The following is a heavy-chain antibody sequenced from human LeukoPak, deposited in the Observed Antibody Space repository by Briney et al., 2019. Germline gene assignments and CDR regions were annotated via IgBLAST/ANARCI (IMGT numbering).Heavy chain of an antibody. J-gene: IGHJ4*02. CDR1: GFTFSSYS. Sequence: GGSLRLSCAASGFTFSSYSTNWVRQAPGKGLEWVSSISSSSSYIYYADSVKGRFTISRDNAKNSLYLQMNSLRAEDTAVYYCARDRSGYSGYDFFDYWGQGALVTVSS. CDR2: ISSSSSYI. V-gene: IGHV3-21*01. CDR3: ARDRSGYSGYDFFDY. D-gene: IGHD5-12*01.